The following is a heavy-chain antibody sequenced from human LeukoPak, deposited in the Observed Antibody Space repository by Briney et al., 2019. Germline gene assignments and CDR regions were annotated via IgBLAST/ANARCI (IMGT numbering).Heavy chain of an antibody. CDR1: GYTFSGYY. CDR2: INTNTGNP. CDR3: ARGPRITIFGVVVPDAFDI. D-gene: IGHD3-3*01. Sequence: ASVKVSCKASGYTFSGYYMHWVRQAPGQGLEWMGWINTNTGNPTYAQGFTGRFVFSLDTSVSTAYLQISSLKAEDTAVYYCARGPRITIFGVVVPDAFDIWGQGTMVTVSS. J-gene: IGHJ3*02. V-gene: IGHV7-4-1*02.